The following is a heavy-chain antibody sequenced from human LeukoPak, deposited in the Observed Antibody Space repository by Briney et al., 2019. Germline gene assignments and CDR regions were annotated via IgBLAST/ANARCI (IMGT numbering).Heavy chain of an antibody. Sequence: ASVKVSCKASGYTFTSYGISWVRQAPGQGLEWMGWISVYKGNTNYAQKLQGRVTMTTDTSTSTAYMELRSLRSDDTAVYYCARDPDGNLDFDYWGQGTLVTVSS. CDR1: GYTFTSYG. V-gene: IGHV1-18*01. D-gene: IGHD5-24*01. CDR2: ISVYKGNT. J-gene: IGHJ4*02. CDR3: ARDPDGNLDFDY.